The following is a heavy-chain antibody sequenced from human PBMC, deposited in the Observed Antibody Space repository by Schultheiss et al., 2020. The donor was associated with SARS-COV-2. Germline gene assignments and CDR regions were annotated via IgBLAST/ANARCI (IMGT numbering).Heavy chain of an antibody. Sequence: GGSLRLSCAASGFTFSSYSMNWVRQAPGKGLEWVSSISGGGGSTYYANSVRGRFTISRDNSKNTLYLQMNSLRAEDTAVYYCARIASGYDFDYWGQGTLVTVSS. J-gene: IGHJ4*02. D-gene: IGHD5-12*01. V-gene: IGHV3-23*01. CDR1: GFTFSSYS. CDR3: ARIASGYDFDY. CDR2: ISGGGGST.